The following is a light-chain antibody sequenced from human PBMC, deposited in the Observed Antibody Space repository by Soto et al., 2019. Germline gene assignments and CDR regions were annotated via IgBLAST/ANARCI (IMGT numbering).Light chain of an antibody. CDR3: SSYTSSSTSYV. V-gene: IGLV2-14*01. J-gene: IGLJ1*01. CDR1: SSDVGGYNS. Sequence: QSALTQPASVSGSPGQSITISCTGTSSDVGGYNSVSWYHQHPGKAPKLMIYDVSNRPSGVSNRFSGSKSGNTASLTISGLQAEDEDDYYCSSYTSSSTSYVFGTGTKVTVL. CDR2: DVS.